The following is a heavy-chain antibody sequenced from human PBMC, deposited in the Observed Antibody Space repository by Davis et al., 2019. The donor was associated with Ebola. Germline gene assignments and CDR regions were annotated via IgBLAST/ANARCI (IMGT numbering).Heavy chain of an antibody. Sequence: AASVKVSCKTSGYTFTNYDINWVRQATGQGLEWMGWMNPNSGNTGYAQKFQGRVTMTRNTSISTAYMELSSLRSEDTAVYYCARGDLTGTFDYWGQGTLVTVSS. D-gene: IGHD1-20*01. CDR1: GYTFTNYD. CDR2: MNPNSGNT. CDR3: ARGDLTGTFDY. V-gene: IGHV1-8*01. J-gene: IGHJ4*02.